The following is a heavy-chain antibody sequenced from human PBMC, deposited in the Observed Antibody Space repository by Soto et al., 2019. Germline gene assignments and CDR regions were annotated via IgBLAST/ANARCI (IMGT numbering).Heavy chain of an antibody. CDR1: GGSISSYY. D-gene: IGHD6-13*01. CDR2: IYYSGST. V-gene: IGHV4-59*08. CDR3: ARLPGIAAAPHYYYGMDV. J-gene: IGHJ6*02. Sequence: SETLSLTCTVSGGSISSYYWSWIRQPPGKGLEWIGYIYYSGSTNYNPSLKSRVTISVDTSKNQFSLKLSSVTAADTAVYYCARLPGIAAAPHYYYGMDVWGQGTTVTVS.